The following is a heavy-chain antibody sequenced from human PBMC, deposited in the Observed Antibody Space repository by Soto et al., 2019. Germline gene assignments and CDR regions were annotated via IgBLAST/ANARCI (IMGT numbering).Heavy chain of an antibody. CDR2: INAGNGNT. J-gene: IGHJ4*02. D-gene: IGHD1-26*01. CDR1: GYTFTSYA. CDR3: ARGVGSGLSDY. V-gene: IGHV1-3*01. Sequence: QVQLVQSGAEVKKPGASVKVSCKASGYTFTSYAMHWVRQAPGQRLEWMGWINAGNGNTKYSQKFQGRVTITRHTSASTAYMELSSLRCEDTAVYYCARGVGSGLSDYGGQGTLVTVSS.